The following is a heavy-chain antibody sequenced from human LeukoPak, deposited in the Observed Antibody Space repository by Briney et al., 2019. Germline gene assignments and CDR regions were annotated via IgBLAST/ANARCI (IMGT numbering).Heavy chain of an antibody. Sequence: SVKVSCKASGFTFTSSAVQWVRQARGQRLEWIGWIVVGSGNTNYAQKFQERVTITRDMSTSTAYMELSSLRSEDTAVYYCAAGRSLLRSAASLSAFDIWGQGTMVTVSS. V-gene: IGHV1-58*01. D-gene: IGHD2-15*01. CDR1: GFTFTSSA. CDR3: AAGRSLLRSAASLSAFDI. J-gene: IGHJ3*02. CDR2: IVVGSGNT.